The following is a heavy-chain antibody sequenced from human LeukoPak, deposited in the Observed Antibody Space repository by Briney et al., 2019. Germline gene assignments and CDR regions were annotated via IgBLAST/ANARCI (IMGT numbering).Heavy chain of an antibody. J-gene: IGHJ5*02. CDR2: IYSGGST. CDR1: GFTVSSNY. Sequence: GGSLRLSCAASGFTVSSNYMSWVRQAPGKGLEWVSVIYSGGSTYYADSVKGRFTISRDNSKNTLYLQMNSLRAEDTAVCYCARAVPPAYCGGDCYSGYWFDPWGQGTLVAVSS. D-gene: IGHD2-21*02. V-gene: IGHV3-66*01. CDR3: ARAVPPAYCGGDCYSGYWFDP.